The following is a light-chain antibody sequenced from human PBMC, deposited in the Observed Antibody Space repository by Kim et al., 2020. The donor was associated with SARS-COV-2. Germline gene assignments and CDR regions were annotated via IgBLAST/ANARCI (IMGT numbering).Light chain of an antibody. CDR1: SLRSYY. CDR3: NSRDSSGNPRWV. CDR2: GKN. J-gene: IGLJ3*02. Sequence: SSELTQDPAVSVALGQTVRITCQGDSLRSYYASWYQQKPGQAPVLVIYGKNNRPSGIPDRFSGSSSGNTASLIITGAQAEDEADYYCNSRDSSGNPRWVF. V-gene: IGLV3-19*01.